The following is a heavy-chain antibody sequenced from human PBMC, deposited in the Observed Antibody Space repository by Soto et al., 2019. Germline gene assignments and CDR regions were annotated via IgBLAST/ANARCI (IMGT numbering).Heavy chain of an antibody. V-gene: IGHV4-59*12. CDR3: ARGALTTSFDS. CDR2: IYYSGST. CDR1: GGSISSYY. J-gene: IGHJ4*02. Sequence: LPLTCTAPGGSISSYYWISIRQPPGKGLEWIGYIYYSGSTKYNPSLKSRVTISVDTSKNQFSLKLSSVTAAETAVYYCARGALTTSFDSWSQGTLVTVSS.